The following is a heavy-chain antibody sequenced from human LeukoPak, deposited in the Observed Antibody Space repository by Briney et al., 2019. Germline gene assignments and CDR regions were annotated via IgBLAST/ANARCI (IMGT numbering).Heavy chain of an antibody. D-gene: IGHD1-1*01. J-gene: IGHJ4*02. CDR3: ARGYNRQSNPFDY. V-gene: IGHV4-59*01. CDR1: GGSMSSNY. CDR2: IYYSGST. Sequence: PSETLSLTCNVSGGSMSSNYWSWIRQSSGKGLEWIGYIYYSGSTDYNPSLKSRVTISVDRSKNQFSLRLGSVTAADTAVYYCARGYNRQSNPFDYWGQGTLVTVSS.